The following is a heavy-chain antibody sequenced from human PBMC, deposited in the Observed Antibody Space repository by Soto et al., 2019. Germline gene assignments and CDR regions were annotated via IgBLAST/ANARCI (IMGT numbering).Heavy chain of an antibody. CDR3: AAYSHKGY. D-gene: IGHD3-16*01. V-gene: IGHV3-66*01. Sequence: EEQLVESGGDLVQPGGSLRLSCAASGFTVSNNYMSWVRQAPGKGLEWVSIIYSGGSTYYADSVKGRFTISRDSSKNTRYLQMNSLRAEDTAMYYCAAYSHKGYWGQGTLVTVSS. CDR1: GFTVSNNY. J-gene: IGHJ4*02. CDR2: IYSGGST.